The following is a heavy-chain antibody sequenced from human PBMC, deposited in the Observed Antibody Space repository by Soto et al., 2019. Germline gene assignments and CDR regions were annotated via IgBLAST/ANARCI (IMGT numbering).Heavy chain of an antibody. CDR3: TNWNYPQSD. V-gene: IGHV3-30*18. CDR2: ISKDGDIK. D-gene: IGHD1-7*01. CDR1: GFTFNTYG. J-gene: IGHJ4*02. Sequence: QVQLVESGGGVVQPGESLRLSCAASGFTFNTYGMHWVRQAPGKGLEWVAVISKDGDIKIYADSMKGRFTISRDNSKNTLYLQVNSLRPEDTAVYYCTNWNYPQSDWGQGTRVTVSS.